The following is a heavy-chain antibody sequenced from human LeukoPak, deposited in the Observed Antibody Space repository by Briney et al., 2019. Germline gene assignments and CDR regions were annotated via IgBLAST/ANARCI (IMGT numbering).Heavy chain of an antibody. J-gene: IGHJ6*04. V-gene: IGHV3-7*01. CDR3: SRALEV. Sequence: GGSLRLSCEVSGFMFRTYWMDWVRQAPGRGLEWVANINQDGSEKYYVDSVKGRFTISRDNTKNSLYLQMDSLRAEDTAVYYCSRALEVRGKGTTVTVSS. CDR1: GFMFRTYW. CDR2: INQDGSEK.